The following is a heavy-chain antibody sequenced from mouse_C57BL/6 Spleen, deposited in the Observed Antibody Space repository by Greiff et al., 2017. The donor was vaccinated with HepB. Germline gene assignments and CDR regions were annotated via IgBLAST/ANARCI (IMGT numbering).Heavy chain of an antibody. CDR3: AKLSGSSYDWYFDV. V-gene: IGHV1-76*01. D-gene: IGHD1-1*01. CDR2: IYPGSGNT. J-gene: IGHJ1*03. CDR1: GYTFTDYY. Sequence: QVQLKQSGAELVRPGASVKLSCKASGYTFTDYYINWVKQRPGQGLEWIARIYPGSGNTYYNEKFKGKATLTAEKSSSTAYMQLSSLTSEDSAVYFCAKLSGSSYDWYFDVWGTGTTVTVSS.